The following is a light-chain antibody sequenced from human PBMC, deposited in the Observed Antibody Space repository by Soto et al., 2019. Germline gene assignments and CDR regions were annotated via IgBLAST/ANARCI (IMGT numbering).Light chain of an antibody. CDR3: QQHISYSHS. CDR1: QSGSRW. J-gene: IGKJ1*01. V-gene: IGKV1-5*03. CDR2: QAS. Sequence: DIQMTQSPSTLSASVGDRVTITCRASQSGSRWLAWYQQKPGRTPKLLIYQASTLKTVVPAKYSGSGPGTNFTVNIISLQSDNFATDYCQQHISYSHSFDQGNKVETK.